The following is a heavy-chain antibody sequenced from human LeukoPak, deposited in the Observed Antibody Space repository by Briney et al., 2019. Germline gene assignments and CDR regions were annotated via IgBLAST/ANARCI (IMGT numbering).Heavy chain of an antibody. J-gene: IGHJ5*02. D-gene: IGHD2-15*01. CDR2: IYHSGST. CDR1: GYSISSGYY. Sequence: SETLSLTCTVSGYSISSGYYWGWIRQPPGKGLEWIGSIYHSGSTYYNPSLKSRVTISVDTSKNQFSLKLSSVTAADKAVYYCARDLYCSGGSCYRWFDPWGQGTLVTVSS. V-gene: IGHV4-38-2*02. CDR3: ARDLYCSGGSCYRWFDP.